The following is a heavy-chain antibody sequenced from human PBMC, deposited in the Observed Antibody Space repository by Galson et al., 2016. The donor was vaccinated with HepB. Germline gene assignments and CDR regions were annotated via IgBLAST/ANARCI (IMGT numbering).Heavy chain of an antibody. V-gene: IGHV3-11*01. Sequence: SLRLSCAASGFIFSDYYMTWIRQAPGKGLEWLSYISHTGTTTYDADSVGGRFTISRDNPKNSPYLEMNSLRPEDTAVYYCARVAPVDFWSGYYTSYFDYWGPGALVTVSS. D-gene: IGHD3-3*01. CDR1: GFIFSDYY. CDR2: ISHTGTTT. J-gene: IGHJ4*02. CDR3: ARVAPVDFWSGYYTSYFDY.